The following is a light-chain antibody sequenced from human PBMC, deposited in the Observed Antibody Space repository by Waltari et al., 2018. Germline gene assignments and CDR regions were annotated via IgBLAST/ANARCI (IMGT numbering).Light chain of an antibody. CDR2: KAS. CDR3: QQYNSYSLRT. J-gene: IGKJ4*01. V-gene: IGKV1-5*03. Sequence: DIQMTQSPSTLSASVGDRFTITCRASQSISNWLDWYQQKPGKAPKLLIYKASTLESGVPSRFSGSGSGTEFTLTISSLQPYDFATYYCQQYNSYSLRTFGGGTKVEIK. CDR1: QSISNW.